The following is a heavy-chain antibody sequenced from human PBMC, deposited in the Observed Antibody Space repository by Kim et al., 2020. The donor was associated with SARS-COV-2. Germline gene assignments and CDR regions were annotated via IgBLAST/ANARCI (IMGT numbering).Heavy chain of an antibody. CDR3: AKDRYSYGDYELTDY. Sequence: GGSLRLSCAASGFTFSSYAMHWVRQAPGKGLEWVAVITDDGSNKYYADSVKGRFTISRDNSKNTLYLQMNSLRAEDTAVYYCAKDRYSYGDYELTDYWGQGTLVTVSS. CDR1: GFTFSSYA. J-gene: IGHJ4*02. D-gene: IGHD4-17*01. CDR2: ITDDGSNK. V-gene: IGHV3-30*18.